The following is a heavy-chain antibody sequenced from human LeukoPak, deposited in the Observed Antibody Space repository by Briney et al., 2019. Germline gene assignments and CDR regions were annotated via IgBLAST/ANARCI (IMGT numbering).Heavy chain of an antibody. V-gene: IGHV3-9*01. CDR2: ISWNSGSI. Sequence: GGSLRLSCAASGFTFDDYAMHWVQQAPGKGLEWVSGISWNSGSIGYADSVKGRFTISRDNAKNSLYLQMNSLRAEDTALYYCAKDRTGYYYYGMDVWGQGTTVTVSS. D-gene: IGHD1-1*01. CDR1: GFTFDDYA. CDR3: AKDRTGYYYYGMDV. J-gene: IGHJ6*02.